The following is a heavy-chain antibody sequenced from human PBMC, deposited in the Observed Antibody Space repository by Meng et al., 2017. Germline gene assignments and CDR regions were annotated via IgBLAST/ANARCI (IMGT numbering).Heavy chain of an antibody. J-gene: IGHJ4*02. CDR1: GGSISSVDW. CDR2: IYHGGNT. Sequence: QGLPREPGPGLVQPSGSLSLTCVVSGGSISSVDWWSWVRQPPGKGLEWIGEIYHGGNTNYNPSLKSRVTISIDKSKNQFSLKLSSVTAADTAVYYCASWIYSCGWQWGQGTLVTVSS. CDR3: ASWIYSCGWQ. D-gene: IGHD6-19*01. V-gene: IGHV4/OR15-8*02.